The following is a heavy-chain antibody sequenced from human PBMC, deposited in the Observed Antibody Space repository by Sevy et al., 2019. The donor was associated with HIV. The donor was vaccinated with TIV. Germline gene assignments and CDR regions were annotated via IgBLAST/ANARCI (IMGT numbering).Heavy chain of an antibody. CDR2: IYTSGST. Sequence: SETLSLTCTVSGGSISSGSYYWSWIRQPAGKGLEWIGRIYTSGSTNYNPSLKSRVTISVDTSKNQFSLKLSSVTAADTAVYYCARGQQYDYYDSSGWGHAFDIWGQGTMVTVSS. CDR1: GGSISSGSYY. V-gene: IGHV4-61*02. CDR3: ARGQQYDYYDSSGWGHAFDI. J-gene: IGHJ3*02. D-gene: IGHD3-22*01.